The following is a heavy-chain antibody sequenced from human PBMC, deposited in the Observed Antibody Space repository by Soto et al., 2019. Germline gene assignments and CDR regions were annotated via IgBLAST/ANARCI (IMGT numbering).Heavy chain of an antibody. Sequence: SETLSLTCTVSGGSISSYYWSWIRQPPGKGLEWIGYIYYSGSTNYNPSLKSRVTISVDTSKNQFSLKLSSVTAADTAVYYCACTPGYSSSWYGEYFDYWGQGTLVTVSS. V-gene: IGHV4-59*01. J-gene: IGHJ4*02. CDR2: IYYSGST. D-gene: IGHD6-13*01. CDR3: ACTPGYSSSWYGEYFDY. CDR1: GGSISSYY.